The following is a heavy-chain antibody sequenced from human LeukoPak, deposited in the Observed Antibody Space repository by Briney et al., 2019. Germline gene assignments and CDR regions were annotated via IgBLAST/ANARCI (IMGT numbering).Heavy chain of an antibody. V-gene: IGHV3-30*18. Sequence: GGSLRLSCAASGFTFSSYGMHWVRQAPGKGLEWVAVISYDGSNKYYADSVKGRFTISRDNSKNTLYLQMNSLRAEDTAVYYCAKDAMLDYWGQGTLVTVSS. J-gene: IGHJ4*02. CDR2: ISYDGSNK. CDR3: AKDAMLDY. CDR1: GFTFSSYG.